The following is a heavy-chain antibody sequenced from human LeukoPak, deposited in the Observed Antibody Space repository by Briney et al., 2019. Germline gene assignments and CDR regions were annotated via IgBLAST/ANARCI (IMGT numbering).Heavy chain of an antibody. J-gene: IGHJ4*02. V-gene: IGHV3-23*01. Sequence: PGGSLRLSCAASGFTFSSYAMSWVRQAPGKGLEWVSGISGSGDGTYYADSVKGRFTISRDNSMNTLYLQMNGLRAEDTAVYYCAKGRSGIVVAGLNYWGQGTLVTVSS. CDR2: ISGSGDGT. CDR3: AKGRSGIVVAGLNY. CDR1: GFTFSSYA. D-gene: IGHD6-19*01.